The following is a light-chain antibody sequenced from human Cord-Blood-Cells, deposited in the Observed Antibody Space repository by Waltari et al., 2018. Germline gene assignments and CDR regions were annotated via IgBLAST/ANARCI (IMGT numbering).Light chain of an antibody. V-gene: IGLV2-14*01. Sequence: QSALTQPASVSGSPGQSITISCTGTSSDVGGYTSAPWYQQHPGKAPKLIIYEVSNRPSGVSNRFSGSKSGNTASLTISGLQAEDEADYYCSSYTSSSTYVFGTGTKVTVL. CDR3: SSYTSSSTYV. J-gene: IGLJ1*01. CDR2: EVS. CDR1: SSDVGGYTS.